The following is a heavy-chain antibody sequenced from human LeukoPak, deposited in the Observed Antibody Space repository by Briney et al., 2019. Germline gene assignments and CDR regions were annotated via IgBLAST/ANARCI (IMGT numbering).Heavy chain of an antibody. CDR1: GFTFSTYA. CDR2: ITSNGDTT. CDR3: ARVEYCSSTSCYYYYMDV. Sequence: GGSLRLSCAASGFTFSTYAMHWVRQAPGKGLEYVSAITSNGDTTNYANSVKGRFTISRDNSKKTVYLQMNSLRAEDTAVYYCARVEYCSSTSCYYYYMDVWGKGTAVTVSS. J-gene: IGHJ6*03. D-gene: IGHD2-2*01. V-gene: IGHV3-64*01.